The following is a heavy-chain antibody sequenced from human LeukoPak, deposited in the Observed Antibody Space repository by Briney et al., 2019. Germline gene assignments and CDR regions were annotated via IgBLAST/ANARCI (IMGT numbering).Heavy chain of an antibody. CDR2: IYSGGST. J-gene: IGHJ4*02. D-gene: IGHD3-22*01. Sequence: GSLRLSCAASGFTVSSNYMSWVRQTPGKGLEWVSVIYSGGSTYYADSVKGRFTISRDNSKNTLFLQMNSLRAEDTAVYYCARAMGVGGYYYDYWGQGTLVTASS. V-gene: IGHV3-53*01. CDR1: GFTVSSNY. CDR3: ARAMGVGGYYYDY.